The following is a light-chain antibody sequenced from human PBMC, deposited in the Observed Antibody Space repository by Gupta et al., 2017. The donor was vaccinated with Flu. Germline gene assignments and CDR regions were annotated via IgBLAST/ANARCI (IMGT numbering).Light chain of an antibody. CDR1: QSIGNY. CDR2: AES. CDR3: QQSYSAPYT. Sequence: DIQMTQSPSSLSASVRDRVTITCRASQSIGNYLNWYQHKPGKAPKLLIFAESSLQSGVPSRFSGSGSGTHFTLTISSLQPEDFANYYCQQSYSAPYTFDQGTKLEI. J-gene: IGKJ2*01. V-gene: IGKV1-39*01.